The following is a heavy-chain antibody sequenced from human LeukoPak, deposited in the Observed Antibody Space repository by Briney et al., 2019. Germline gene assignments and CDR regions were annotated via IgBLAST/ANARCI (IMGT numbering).Heavy chain of an antibody. D-gene: IGHD4-23*01. CDR3: ARTQDYGGPDAFDI. CDR1: GGSTSSYY. J-gene: IGHJ3*02. CDR2: IYYSGST. V-gene: IGHV4-59*01. Sequence: SETLSLTCTVSGGSTSSYYWTWIRQPPGQGLEWIGYIYYSGSTNYNPSLKSRGTISVDTSKNQFSLKLSSVTAADTAVYYCARTQDYGGPDAFDIWGQGTMVTVSS.